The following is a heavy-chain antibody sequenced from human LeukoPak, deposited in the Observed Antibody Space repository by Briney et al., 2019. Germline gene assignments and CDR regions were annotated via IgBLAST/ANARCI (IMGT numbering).Heavy chain of an antibody. J-gene: IGHJ4*02. Sequence: SETLSLTCTVSGGSISSSSYYWGWIRQPPGKGLEWIGSIYYSGSTYYNPSLKSRVTISVDTSKNQFSLKLSSVTAADTAVYYCASRIPDCSGGNCYSTFWDYWGQGTLVTVSS. CDR1: GGSISSSSYY. CDR2: IYYSGST. D-gene: IGHD2-15*01. CDR3: ASRIPDCSGGNCYSTFWDY. V-gene: IGHV4-39*01.